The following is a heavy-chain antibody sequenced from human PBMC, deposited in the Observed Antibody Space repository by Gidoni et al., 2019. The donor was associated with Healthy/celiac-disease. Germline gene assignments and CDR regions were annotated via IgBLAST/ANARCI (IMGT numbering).Heavy chain of an antibody. V-gene: IGHV3-30*18. CDR3: AKERTYDSSGYYDY. J-gene: IGHJ4*02. D-gene: IGHD3-22*01. CDR2: ISYEGSNK. CDR1: GFTFSSYG. Sequence: QVQLVESGGGVVQPGRSLRLSCAASGFTFSSYGMHWLRQAPGKGLELVAVISYEGSNKYYADSVKGRFTISRDNSKNTLYLQMNSLRAEDTAVYYCAKERTYDSSGYYDYWGQGTLVTVSS.